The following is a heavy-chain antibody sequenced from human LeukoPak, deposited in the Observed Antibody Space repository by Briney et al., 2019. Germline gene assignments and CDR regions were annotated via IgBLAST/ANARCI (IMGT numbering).Heavy chain of an antibody. CDR1: GYTFTSYD. J-gene: IGHJ5*02. D-gene: IGHD3-3*01. Sequence: ASVKVSCKASGYTFTSYDINWVRQATGQGLEWMGWMKPNSGNTGYAQKFQGRVTMTRDTSISTACMELSSLRYEDTAVYYCARSDFWGGSPGVKWFDPWGQGTLVTVSS. CDR2: MKPNSGNT. V-gene: IGHV1-8*01. CDR3: ARSDFWGGSPGVKWFDP.